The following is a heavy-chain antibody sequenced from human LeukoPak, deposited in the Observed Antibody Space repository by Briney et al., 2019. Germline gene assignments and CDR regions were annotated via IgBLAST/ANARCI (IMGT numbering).Heavy chain of an antibody. CDR1: GYTFTSYY. J-gene: IGHJ4*02. D-gene: IGHD6-19*01. V-gene: IGHV1-46*01. CDR2: INLSDGST. Sequence: ASVKVSCKASGYTFTSYYMHWVRQAPGQGLEWMGIINLSDGSTTNPQKFQGRVSMTRDMSTATLYMEMTKLTSEDTAVYFCARAWLEHDYFDNWGQGTRVTVSS. CDR3: ARAWLEHDYFDN.